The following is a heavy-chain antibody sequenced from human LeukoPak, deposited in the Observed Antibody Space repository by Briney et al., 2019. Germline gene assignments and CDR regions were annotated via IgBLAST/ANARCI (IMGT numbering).Heavy chain of an antibody. V-gene: IGHV3-48*02. CDR1: GFIFSAYS. Sequence: GGSLRLPCVASGFIFSAYSMNWVRQAPGEGLEWIAYITSSDGPITYADSVKGRFTISRDNDRESLFLQMNSLRDEDTAVYFCVRDQHYAFDMWGQGTTVTVSS. CDR2: ITSSDGPI. CDR3: VRDQHYAFDM. J-gene: IGHJ3*02.